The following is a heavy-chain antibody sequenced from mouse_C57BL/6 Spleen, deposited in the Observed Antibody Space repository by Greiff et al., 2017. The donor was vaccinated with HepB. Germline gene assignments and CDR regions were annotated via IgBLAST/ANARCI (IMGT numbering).Heavy chain of an antibody. D-gene: IGHD2-5*01. V-gene: IGHV1-50*01. CDR3: ARCYSNLYYAMDY. Sequence: VQLQQSGAELVKPGASVKLSCKASGYTFTSYWMQWVKQRPGQGLEWIGEIDPSDSYTNYNQKFKGKATLTVDTSSSTAYMQLSSLTSEDSAVYYCARCYSNLYYAMDYWGQGTSVTVSS. CDR2: IDPSDSYT. CDR1: GYTFTSYW. J-gene: IGHJ4*01.